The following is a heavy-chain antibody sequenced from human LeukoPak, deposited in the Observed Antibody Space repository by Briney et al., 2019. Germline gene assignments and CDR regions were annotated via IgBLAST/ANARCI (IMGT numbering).Heavy chain of an antibody. CDR2: IYYSGST. J-gene: IGHJ4*02. D-gene: IGHD6-13*01. Sequence: SETLSLTCAVYGGSFSGYYWSWIRQPPGKGLEWIGYIYYSGSTNYNPSLKSRVTISVDTSKNQFSLKLSSVTAADTAVYYCARGSYSSSWYKLRYWGQGTLVTVSS. CDR1: GGSFSGYY. CDR3: ARGSYSSSWYKLRY. V-gene: IGHV4-59*01.